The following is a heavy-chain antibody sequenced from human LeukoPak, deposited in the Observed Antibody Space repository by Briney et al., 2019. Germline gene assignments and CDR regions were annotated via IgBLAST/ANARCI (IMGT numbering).Heavy chain of an antibody. Sequence: PGRSLRLSCAASGFTFDDYAMHWVRQPPGKGLEWVSGISWNSGSIDYADSVKGRFTISRDNAKNSLYLQMNSLRAEDTAVYYCAKDEGGITMIEPNYYFDYWGQGTLVTVSS. D-gene: IGHD3-22*01. J-gene: IGHJ4*02. CDR3: AKDEGGITMIEPNYYFDY. CDR2: ISWNSGSI. V-gene: IGHV3-9*01. CDR1: GFTFDDYA.